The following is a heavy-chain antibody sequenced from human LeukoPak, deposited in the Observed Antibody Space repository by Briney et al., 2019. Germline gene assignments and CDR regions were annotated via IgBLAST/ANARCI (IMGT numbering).Heavy chain of an antibody. D-gene: IGHD6-13*01. CDR3: VKGRISEDGLDF. CDR2: ISSSGNT. J-gene: IGHJ4*02. CDR1: GFTFSRSA. V-gene: IGHV3-23*01. Sequence: GGSLRLSCAASGFTFSRSAMTWVRQTPGKGLNWVSSISSSGNTYYADSVKGRFTISRDNSKNMLYLQMNSLRAEDTAVYYCVKGRISEDGLDFWGQGTLVTVSS.